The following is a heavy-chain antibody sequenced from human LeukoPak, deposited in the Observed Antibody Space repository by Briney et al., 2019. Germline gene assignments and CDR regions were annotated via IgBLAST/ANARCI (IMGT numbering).Heavy chain of an antibody. V-gene: IGHV3-23*01. D-gene: IGHD4-23*01. Sequence: GGSLRLSCAASGITFSSYAMSWVRQAPGKGLEWVSTIGASSGNTYYGDSVKGRFAISRDSSKNTLFLQMNSLRAEDTAVYYCATYNVNSRPRVFDYWGQGTLVTVSS. CDR1: GITFSSYA. CDR2: IGASSGNT. CDR3: ATYNVNSRPRVFDY. J-gene: IGHJ4*02.